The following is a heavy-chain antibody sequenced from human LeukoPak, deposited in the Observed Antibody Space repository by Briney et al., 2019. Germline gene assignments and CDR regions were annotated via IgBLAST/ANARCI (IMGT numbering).Heavy chain of an antibody. V-gene: IGHV1-2*06. CDR3: ARGGGSHYYYYMDV. Sequence: ASVTVSCKASGCTFTGYYMHWVRQAPGQGLEWMGRINPNSGGTNYAQKFQGRVTMTRDTSISTAYMELSRLRSDDTAVYYCARGGGSHYYYYMDVWGKGTTVTVSS. D-gene: IGHD6-19*01. CDR2: INPNSGGT. J-gene: IGHJ6*03. CDR1: GCTFTGYY.